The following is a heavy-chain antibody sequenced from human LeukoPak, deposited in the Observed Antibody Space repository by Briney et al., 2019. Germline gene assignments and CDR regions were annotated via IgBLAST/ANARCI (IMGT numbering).Heavy chain of an antibody. J-gene: IGHJ4*02. V-gene: IGHV4-59*01. CDR3: ARDRVRGNANPYFDY. D-gene: IGHD1-1*01. CDR2: IYYSGST. CDR1: GGSMSNYY. Sequence: PSETLSLTCTVSGGSMSNYYWSWIRQPPGKGLEWIGYIYYSGSTNYNPSLKSRVTISIDTSKNQFSLKLSSVTAADTAVYYCARDRVRGNANPYFDYWGQGTLVTVSS.